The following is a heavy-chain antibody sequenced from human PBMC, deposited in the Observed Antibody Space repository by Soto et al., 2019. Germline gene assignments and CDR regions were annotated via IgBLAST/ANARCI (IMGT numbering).Heavy chain of an antibody. Sequence: QVQLVESGGGVVQPGRSLRLSCAASGFTFSSYAMHWVRQAPGKGLEWVAVISYDGSNKYYADSVKGRFTISRDNSKNTLYLQMNSLRAEDTAVYYCARGVKWFGELLSPDFDYWGQGTLATVSS. CDR1: GFTFSSYA. V-gene: IGHV3-30-3*01. J-gene: IGHJ4*02. CDR2: ISYDGSNK. D-gene: IGHD3-10*01. CDR3: ARGVKWFGELLSPDFDY.